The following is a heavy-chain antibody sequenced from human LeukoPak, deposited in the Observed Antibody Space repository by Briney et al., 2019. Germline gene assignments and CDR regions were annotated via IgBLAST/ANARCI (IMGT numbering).Heavy chain of an antibody. Sequence: SVKVSCKASGGTFSSYAISWVRQAPGQGLEWMGGIIPIFGTANYAQKFQGRVTITADESTSTAYMELSSLRSEGTAVYYCARSRNYYDSSGYAYYFDYWGQGTLVTVSS. D-gene: IGHD3-22*01. J-gene: IGHJ4*02. CDR3: ARSRNYYDSSGYAYYFDY. CDR1: GGTFSSYA. CDR2: IIPIFGTA. V-gene: IGHV1-69*13.